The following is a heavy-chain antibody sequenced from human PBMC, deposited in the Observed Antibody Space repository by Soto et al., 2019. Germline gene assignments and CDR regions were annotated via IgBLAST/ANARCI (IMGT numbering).Heavy chain of an antibody. Sequence: GESLKISCAASGFTFSSYWMSWVRQAPGKGLEWVANIKQDGSEKYYVDSVKGRFTISRDNAKNSLYLQMNSLRAEDTAVYYCARGPIGYCSGGSCYFGYWGQGTLVTVSS. CDR1: GFTFSSYW. J-gene: IGHJ4*02. CDR3: ARGPIGYCSGGSCYFGY. V-gene: IGHV3-7*01. CDR2: IKQDGSEK. D-gene: IGHD2-15*01.